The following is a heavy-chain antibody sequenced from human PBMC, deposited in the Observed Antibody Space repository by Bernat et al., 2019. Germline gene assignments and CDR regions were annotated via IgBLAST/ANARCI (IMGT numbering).Heavy chain of an antibody. CDR3: ARQKSSIAARRAAFDI. Sequence: QVQLQESGPGLVKPSETLSLTCTVSGGSISSYYWSWIRQPPGKGLEWIGYIYYSGSTNYNPSLKSRVTISVDTSKNQFSLKLSSVTAADTAVYYCARQKSSIAARRAAFDIWGQGTMVTVSS. D-gene: IGHD6-6*01. V-gene: IGHV4-59*12. J-gene: IGHJ3*02. CDR1: GGSISSYY. CDR2: IYYSGST.